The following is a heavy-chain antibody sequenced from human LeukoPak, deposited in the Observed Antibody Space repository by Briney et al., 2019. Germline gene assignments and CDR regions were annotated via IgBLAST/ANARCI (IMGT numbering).Heavy chain of an antibody. V-gene: IGHV4-34*01. CDR2: INHSGST. D-gene: IGHD6-19*01. J-gene: IGHJ4*02. CDR1: GGSFSGYY. CDR3: ARNPTYSSGWSGPFDY. Sequence: SETLSLTCAVYGGSFSGYYWSWIRQPPGKGLEWIGEINHSGSTNYNPSLKSRVTISVDTSKNQFSLQLNSVTPEDTAVYYCARNPTYSSGWSGPFDYWGQGTLVTVSS.